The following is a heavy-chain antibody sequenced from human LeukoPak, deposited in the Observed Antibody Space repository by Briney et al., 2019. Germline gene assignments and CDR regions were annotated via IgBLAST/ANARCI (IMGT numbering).Heavy chain of an antibody. Sequence: PPGGSPRLSCAASGFTFSSYAMSWVRQAPGKGLEWVSAISGSGARTYYAGSVKGRFTISRDTSKNTLYLQMNSLRAEDTAVYYCAKDMGEDGSYYLDYWGQGTLVTVSS. CDR2: ISGSGART. CDR1: GFTFSSYA. CDR3: AKDMGEDGSYYLDY. J-gene: IGHJ4*02. D-gene: IGHD1-26*01. V-gene: IGHV3-23*01.